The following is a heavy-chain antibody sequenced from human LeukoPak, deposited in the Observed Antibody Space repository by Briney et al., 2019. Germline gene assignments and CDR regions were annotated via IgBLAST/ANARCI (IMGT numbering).Heavy chain of an antibody. D-gene: IGHD2-2*01. J-gene: IGHJ6*03. CDR1: GFTFSSYS. V-gene: IGHV3-30*03. CDR2: ISYDGSNK. Sequence: GGSLRLSCAASGFTFSSYSMNWVRQAPGKGLEWVAVISYDGSNKYYADSVKGRFTISRDSSKNTLFLQMNSLRAEDTAVYYCARVKIVVVPAPMDVWDKGTTVTVSS. CDR3: ARVKIVVVPAPMDV.